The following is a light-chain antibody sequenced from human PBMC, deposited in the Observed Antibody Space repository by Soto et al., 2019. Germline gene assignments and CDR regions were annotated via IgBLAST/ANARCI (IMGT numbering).Light chain of an antibody. J-gene: IGKJ1*01. CDR2: GAS. Sequence: EIVLTQSPDTLSLSPGEGASLSSRASQSVHTFLAWYQQKPGQAPRLIIYGASTRATGVPARFSGSGSGTDFTLTISSLEPEDFAVYYCHQRSNWPPDTFGQGTKVDIK. CDR1: QSVHTF. CDR3: HQRSNWPPDT. V-gene: IGKV3-11*01.